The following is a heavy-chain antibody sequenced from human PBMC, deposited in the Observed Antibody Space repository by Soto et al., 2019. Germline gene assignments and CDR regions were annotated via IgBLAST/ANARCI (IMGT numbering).Heavy chain of an antibody. V-gene: IGHV1-3*01. CDR1: GYTFHSYA. Sequence: ASVKVSCKASGYTFHSYAMNWVRQAPGQRLEWMGWISAGNGNTVYSQTFQARVTITRDTSAGTAYMELSSLRSEDTAVYYCARPVASCPYTYGPLGCAFGIWGQGTMVTVSS. CDR3: ARPVASCPYTYGPLGCAFGI. D-gene: IGHD5-18*01. CDR2: ISAGNGNT. J-gene: IGHJ3*02.